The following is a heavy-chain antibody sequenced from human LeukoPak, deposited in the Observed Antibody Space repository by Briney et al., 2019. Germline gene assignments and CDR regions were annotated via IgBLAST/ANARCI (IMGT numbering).Heavy chain of an antibody. D-gene: IGHD5-18*01. J-gene: IGHJ6*02. CDR2: ISYDGSNK. V-gene: IGHV3-30*04. Sequence: PGRSLRLSCAASGFTFSSYAMHWVRQAPGKGLEWVAVISYDGSNKYYADPVKGRFTISRDNSKNTLYLQMNSLRAEDTAVYYCARDVDTANNYYYYGMDVWGQGTTVTVSS. CDR3: ARDVDTANNYYYYGMDV. CDR1: GFTFSSYA.